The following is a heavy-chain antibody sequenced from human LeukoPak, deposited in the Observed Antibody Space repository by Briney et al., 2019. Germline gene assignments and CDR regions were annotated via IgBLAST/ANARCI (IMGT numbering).Heavy chain of an antibody. CDR2: IYTSGST. D-gene: IGHD2-2*01. CDR1: GGSISSYY. Sequence: SETLSLTCTVPGGSISSYYWSWIRQPAGKGLEWIGRIYTSGSTNYNPSLKSRVTMSVDTSKNQFSLKLSSVTAADTAVYYCARVVPAAKNYYYYYYMDVWGKGTTVTVSS. J-gene: IGHJ6*03. V-gene: IGHV4-4*07. CDR3: ARVVPAAKNYYYYYYMDV.